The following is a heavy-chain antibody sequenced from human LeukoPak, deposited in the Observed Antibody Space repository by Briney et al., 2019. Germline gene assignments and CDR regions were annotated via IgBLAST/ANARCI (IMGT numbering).Heavy chain of an antibody. D-gene: IGHD2/OR15-2a*01. CDR2: IKYRGDT. V-gene: IGHV4-34*01. J-gene: IGHJ4*02. Sequence: SETLPLTCGVYGGSFSDSYWSWIRQAPGKGLEWIGEIKYRGDTYYNPSLRSRVTISVDMSKNQFSLKMTSLTAADTGVYYCARVNSTSPFDYWGRGTLVTVSS. CDR1: GGSFSDSY. CDR3: ARVNSTSPFDY.